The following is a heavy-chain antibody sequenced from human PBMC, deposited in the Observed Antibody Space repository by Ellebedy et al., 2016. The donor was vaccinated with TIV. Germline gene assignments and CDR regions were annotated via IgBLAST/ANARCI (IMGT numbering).Heavy chain of an antibody. J-gene: IGHJ6*02. D-gene: IGHD3-10*01. CDR1: GGTFSSYA. V-gene: IGHV1-69*13. Sequence: SVKVSCXASGGTFSSYAISWVRQAPGQGLEWMGGIIPIFGTANYAQKFQGRVTITADESTSTAYMELSRLRSDDTAVYYCARFIPEYYGSYVRGMDVWGQGTTVTVSS. CDR3: ARFIPEYYGSYVRGMDV. CDR2: IIPIFGTA.